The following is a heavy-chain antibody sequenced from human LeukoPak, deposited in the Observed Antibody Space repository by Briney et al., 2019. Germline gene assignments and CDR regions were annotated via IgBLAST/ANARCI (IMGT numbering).Heavy chain of an antibody. CDR1: GGTFSSYA. CDR2: IIPIFGTA. J-gene: IGHJ4*02. Sequence: SVKVSCKASGGTFSSYAISWVRQAPGQGLEWMGGIIPIFGTANYAQKFQGRVTITADESTSTACMELSSLRSEDTAVYYCAGGRYSSSWYQYWGQGTLVTVSS. D-gene: IGHD6-13*01. CDR3: AGGRYSSSWYQY. V-gene: IGHV1-69*01.